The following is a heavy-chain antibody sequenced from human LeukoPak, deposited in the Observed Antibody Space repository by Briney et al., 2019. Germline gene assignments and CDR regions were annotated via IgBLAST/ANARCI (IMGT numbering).Heavy chain of an antibody. CDR1: GYTFTSND. J-gene: IGHJ4*02. CDR2: MNHNSGVT. V-gene: IGHV1-8*01. Sequence: EASVKVSCKASGYTFTSNDINWVRQARGQGLEWMGWMNHNSGVTDYAQKFQGRVSITRDTSISTAYMELSSLRSEDTAVYYCARGPIYPRSGDYPNYFTDYWGQGTLVTVSS. D-gene: IGHD2/OR15-2a*01. CDR3: ARGPIYPRSGDYPNYFTDY.